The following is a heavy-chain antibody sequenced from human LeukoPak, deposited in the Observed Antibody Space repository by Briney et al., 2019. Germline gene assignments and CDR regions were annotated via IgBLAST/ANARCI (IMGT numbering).Heavy chain of an antibody. J-gene: IGHJ6*02. Sequence: ASVKVSCKASGYTFTSYDINWVRQATGQGLKWMGWMNPNSGNTGYAQKFQGRVTMTRNTSISTAYMELSSLRSEDTAVYYCARAYYDILTGYLSSALGYYGMDVWGQGTTVTVSS. V-gene: IGHV1-8*01. CDR1: GYTFTSYD. CDR3: ARAYYDILTGYLSSALGYYGMDV. D-gene: IGHD3-9*01. CDR2: MNPNSGNT.